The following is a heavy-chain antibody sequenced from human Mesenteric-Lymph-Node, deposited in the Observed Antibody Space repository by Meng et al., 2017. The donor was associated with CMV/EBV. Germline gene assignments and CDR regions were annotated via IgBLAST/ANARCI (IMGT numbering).Heavy chain of an antibody. CDR3: ARDPYDYVWGSYRYTGPVFDY. V-gene: IGHV4-34*01. CDR1: FRGYY. D-gene: IGHD3-16*02. J-gene: IGHJ4*02. Sequence: FRGYYWSWIRQPPGKGLEWIGEINHSGSTNYNPSLKSRVTISVDTSKNQFSLKLSSVTAADTAVYYCARDPYDYVWGSYRYTGPVFDYWGQGTLVTVSS. CDR2: INHSGST.